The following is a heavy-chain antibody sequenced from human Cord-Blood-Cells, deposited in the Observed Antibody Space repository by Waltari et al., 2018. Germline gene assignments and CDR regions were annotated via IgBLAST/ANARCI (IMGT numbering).Heavy chain of an antibody. CDR3: ARTHYYYDSSGYYCDY. D-gene: IGHD3-22*01. CDR1: GGSISSSNW. Sequence: QVQLQESGPGLVKPSGTLSLTCAVSGGSISSSNWWSWVRQPPGQGLEWIGEIYHSRSTNYKPYLKSRDTMSVDNSKKTLYLQMNSLRAEDTAVYYCARTHYYYDSSGYYCDYWGQGTLVTVSS. V-gene: IGHV4-4*02. CDR2: IYHSRST. J-gene: IGHJ4*02.